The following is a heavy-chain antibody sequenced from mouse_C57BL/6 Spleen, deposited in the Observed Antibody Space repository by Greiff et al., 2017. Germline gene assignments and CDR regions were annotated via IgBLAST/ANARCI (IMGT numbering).Heavy chain of an antibody. CDR1: GYTFTSYW. Sequence: VQLPQPGTELVKPGASVKLSCTASGYTFTSYWMHWVKQRPGQGLEWIGNINPSNGGTNYNEKFKSKATLTVDKSSSTAYMQLSSLTSEDSAVYYGARPLDYYGSSLYAMDYWGQGTSVTVSS. J-gene: IGHJ4*01. V-gene: IGHV1-53*01. D-gene: IGHD1-1*01. CDR2: INPSNGGT. CDR3: ARPLDYYGSSLYAMDY.